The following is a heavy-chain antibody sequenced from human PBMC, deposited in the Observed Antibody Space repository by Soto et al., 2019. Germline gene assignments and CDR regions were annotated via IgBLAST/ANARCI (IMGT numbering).Heavy chain of an antibody. CDR3: AKGVPGIAVAGTGYFQH. D-gene: IGHD6-19*01. J-gene: IGHJ1*01. CDR2: INAGNGNT. Sequence: GASVKVSCKASGYTFTSYARDWVRQAPGQRLEWMGWINAGNGNTKYSQKFQGRVTITRDTSASTAYMELNSLRAEDTAVYYCAKGVPGIAVAGTGYFQHWGQGTLVTVSS. V-gene: IGHV1-3*01. CDR1: GYTFTSYA.